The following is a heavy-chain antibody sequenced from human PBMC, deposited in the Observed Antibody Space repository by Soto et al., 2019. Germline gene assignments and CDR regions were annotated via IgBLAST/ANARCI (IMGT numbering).Heavy chain of an antibody. CDR3: AKVMHYYDSSGYFDY. D-gene: IGHD3-22*01. Sequence: GGSLRLSCAASGFTFSSYGMHWVRQAPGKGLEWVAVISYDGSNKYYADSVKGRFTISRDNSKNTLYLQMNSLRAEDTAVYYCAKVMHYYDSSGYFDYWGQGTLVTVSS. CDR2: ISYDGSNK. J-gene: IGHJ4*02. V-gene: IGHV3-30*18. CDR1: GFTFSSYG.